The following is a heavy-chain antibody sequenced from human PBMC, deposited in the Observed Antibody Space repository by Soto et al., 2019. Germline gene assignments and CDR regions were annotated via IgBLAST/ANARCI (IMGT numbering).Heavy chain of an antibody. CDR3: ARDILAYCGGDCYSHPHGYYYYYGMDV. J-gene: IGHJ6*02. D-gene: IGHD2-21*02. V-gene: IGHV4-31*01. Sequence: LSLTCTFSDGSVSSGSYYCSWIRQHPGKGLEWIGYIYYSGSTDYNPSIKNQVTISVATSTNKCALTLSSVTAADTAVYYCARDILAYCGGDCYSHPHGYYYYYGMDVWGQGTTVTVSS. CDR2: IYYSGST. CDR1: DGSVSSGSYY.